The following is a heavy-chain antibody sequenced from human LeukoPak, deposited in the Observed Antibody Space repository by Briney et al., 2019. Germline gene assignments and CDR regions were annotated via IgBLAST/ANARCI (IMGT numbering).Heavy chain of an antibody. CDR3: SRQTWEYDILTGYYYMDV. CDR2: IYPGDSDT. V-gene: IGHV5-51*01. D-gene: IGHD3-9*01. CDR1: GYSFTSYW. J-gene: IGHJ6*03. Sequence: GESLKISCKGSGYSFTSYWIGWVRQMPGKGLEWMGIIYPGDSDTRYSPSFQGQVTISADKSISTAYLQWSSLKASDTAMYYCSRQTWEYDILTGYYYMDVWGKGTTVTISS.